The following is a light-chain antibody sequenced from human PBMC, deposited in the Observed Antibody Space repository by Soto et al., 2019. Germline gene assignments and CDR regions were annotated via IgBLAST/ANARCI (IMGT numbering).Light chain of an antibody. J-gene: IGLJ1*01. CDR2: RNN. V-gene: IGLV1-47*01. CDR3: AAWDDSLSGFYV. CDR1: SSNIGSNY. Sequence: QSVLTQPPSASGTPGQRVTISCSGSSSNIGSNYVYWYQQLPGTASKLLIFRNNPRPSGVPDRFSGSKSGTSASLAISGRRSEDEADYYCAAWDDSLSGFYVFGTGT.